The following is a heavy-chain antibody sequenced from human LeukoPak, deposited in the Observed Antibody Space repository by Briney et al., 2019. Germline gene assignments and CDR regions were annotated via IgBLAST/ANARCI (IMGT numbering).Heavy chain of an antibody. CDR1: GYTFTNYY. CDR2: INPSGGST. V-gene: IGHV1-46*01. D-gene: IGHD5-24*01. CDR3: ARDREEGYNSYYFDS. J-gene: IGHJ4*02. Sequence: GESLKISCKASGYTFTNYYMHWVRQAPGQGLEWMGIINPSGGSTGYAQKFQGRFTMTRDTSTTTVYMELSSLRSEDTAVYYCARDREEGYNSYYFDSWGQGTLVIVSS.